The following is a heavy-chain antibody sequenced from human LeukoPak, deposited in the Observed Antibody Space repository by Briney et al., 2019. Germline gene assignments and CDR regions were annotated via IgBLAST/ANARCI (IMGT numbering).Heavy chain of an antibody. J-gene: IGHJ4*02. Sequence: GGSLRLSCAASGFTFSSYGMHWVRQAPGKGLEWVAVISYDGSNKYYADSVKGRFTISRDNSKNTLYLQMNSLRAEDTAVYYCAKDWYCSSTSCANIFDYWGQGTLDTVSS. CDR2: ISYDGSNK. D-gene: IGHD2-2*01. V-gene: IGHV3-30*18. CDR3: AKDWYCSSTSCANIFDY. CDR1: GFTFSSYG.